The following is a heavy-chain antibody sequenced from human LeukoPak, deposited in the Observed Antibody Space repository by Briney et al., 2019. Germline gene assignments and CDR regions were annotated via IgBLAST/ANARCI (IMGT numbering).Heavy chain of an antibody. CDR2: IKTDGSQI. Sequence: GGSLRLSCVSSGFTFSSYWMTWVREAPGKELEGVANIKTDGSQIYYVDCVKGRFTISRDNAKNSLYLQMNSLRAEDTAVYYCARDLNWETYWGQGTLVSVSS. J-gene: IGHJ4*02. V-gene: IGHV3-7*01. D-gene: IGHD7-27*01. CDR3: ARDLNWETY. CDR1: GFTFSSYW.